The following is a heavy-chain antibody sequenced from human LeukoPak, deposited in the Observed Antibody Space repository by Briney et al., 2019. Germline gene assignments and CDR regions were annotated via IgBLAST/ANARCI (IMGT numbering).Heavy chain of an antibody. CDR3: ARDTAVYDYVWGSYRPDPFDY. CDR2: ISSSSSYI. V-gene: IGHV3-21*01. Sequence: GGSLRLSCAASGFTFSSYSMNWVRQAPGKGLEWVSSISSSSSYIYYADSGKGRFTISRDNAKNSLYLQMNSKRAEDTAVYYCARDTAVYDYVWGSYRPDPFDYWGQGTLVTVPS. D-gene: IGHD3-16*02. CDR1: GFTFSSYS. J-gene: IGHJ4*02.